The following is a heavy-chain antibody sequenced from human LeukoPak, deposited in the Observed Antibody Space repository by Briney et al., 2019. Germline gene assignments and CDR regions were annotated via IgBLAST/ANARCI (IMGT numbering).Heavy chain of an antibody. CDR3: AGHRNYYGSGFFDY. Sequence: SETLSLTCTVSGGSISGYYWSWIRQPPGKGLEWIGEINHSGSTNYNPSLKSRVTISVDTSKNQFSLKLSSVTAADTAVYYCAGHRNYYGSGFFDYWGQGTLVTVSS. D-gene: IGHD3-10*01. V-gene: IGHV4-34*01. CDR2: INHSGST. J-gene: IGHJ4*02. CDR1: GGSISGYY.